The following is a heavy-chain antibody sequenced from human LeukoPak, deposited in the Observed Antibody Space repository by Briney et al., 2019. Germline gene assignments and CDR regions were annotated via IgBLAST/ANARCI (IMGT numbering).Heavy chain of an antibody. J-gene: IGHJ4*02. Sequence: GESLKISCKASAYIITSYWIGWVRQLAGKGLEWMGIIYPGDSDTRYSPSFQGQVTISTDKSISTAYLQWSSLNASDTAMYYCARRRYGDYWGQGTLVTVSS. CDR3: ARRRYGDY. CDR1: AYIITSYW. CDR2: IYPGDSDT. V-gene: IGHV5-51*01. D-gene: IGHD1-1*01.